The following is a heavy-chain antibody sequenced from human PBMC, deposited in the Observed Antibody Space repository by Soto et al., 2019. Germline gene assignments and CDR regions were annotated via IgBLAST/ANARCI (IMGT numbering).Heavy chain of an antibody. V-gene: IGHV3-33*01. CDR3: ARDIAAHTSGFDY. CDR1: GFTFSSYG. D-gene: IGHD6-6*01. CDR2: IWYDGSNK. J-gene: IGHJ4*02. Sequence: GGSLRLSCAASGFTFSSYGMHWVRQAPGKGLEWVAVIWYDGSNKYYADSVKGRFTISRDNSKNTLYLQMNSLRAEDTAVYYCARDIAAHTSGFDYWGQGTLVTVSS.